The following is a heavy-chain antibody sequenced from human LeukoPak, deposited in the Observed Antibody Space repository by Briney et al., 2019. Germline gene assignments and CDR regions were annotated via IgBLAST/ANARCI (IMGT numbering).Heavy chain of an antibody. CDR1: GFTFSSYS. CDR3: AKGYWVEWLFDY. Sequence: GGSLRLSCAASGFTFSSYSMSWVRQAPGKGLEWVSAISGSGGSTYYADSVKGRFTISRDNSKNTLYLQMNSLRAEDTAVYYCAKGYWVEWLFDYWGQGTLVTVSS. V-gene: IGHV3-23*01. CDR2: ISGSGGST. J-gene: IGHJ4*02. D-gene: IGHD3-3*01.